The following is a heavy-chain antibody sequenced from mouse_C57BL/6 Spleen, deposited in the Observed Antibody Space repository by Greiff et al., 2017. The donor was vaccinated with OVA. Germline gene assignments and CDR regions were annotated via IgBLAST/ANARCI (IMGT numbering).Heavy chain of an antibody. D-gene: IGHD2-4*01. CDR1: GYTFTSYW. J-gene: IGHJ1*03. CDR3: ARYDYVYWYFDV. CDR2: IDPSDSYT. Sequence: QVQLQQPGAELVMPGASVKLSCKASGYTFTSYWMHWVKQRPGQGLEWIGEIDPSDSYTNYNQKFKGKSTLTVDKSSSTAYMQLSSLTSEDSAVYYCARYDYVYWYFDVWGTGTTVTVSS. V-gene: IGHV1-69*01.